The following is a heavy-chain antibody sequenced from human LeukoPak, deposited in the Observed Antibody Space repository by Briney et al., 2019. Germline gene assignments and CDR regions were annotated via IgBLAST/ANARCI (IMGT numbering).Heavy chain of an antibody. J-gene: IGHJ4*02. V-gene: IGHV3-11*01. Sequence: KSGESLTLSCASRGSTLSDYYVNWIRQAPGKGLEWVSQISNTGYSKYYADSVKGRFTISRDNVKDSVSLQMNSLRVADSGMYYCAREEYGGNNFDDWGQGILVTVSS. CDR1: GSTLSDYY. CDR2: ISNTGYSK. CDR3: AREEYGGNNFDD. D-gene: IGHD4-23*01.